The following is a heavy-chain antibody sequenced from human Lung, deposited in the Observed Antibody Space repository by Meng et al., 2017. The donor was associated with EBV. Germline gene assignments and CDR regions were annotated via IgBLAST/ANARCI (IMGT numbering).Heavy chain of an antibody. V-gene: IGHV4-30-2*01. CDR1: EGHYRRASYC. Sequence: GLVKLYPPLSLTRAVSEGHYRRASYCWRWIRQPPGKGLEWIGYIYHSGSTYYNPSLKSRVTISVDKSKNQFSLKLSSVTAADTAVYYCARDPKHTGWVFFDYWGQGTLVTVSS. CDR3: ARDPKHTGWVFFDY. CDR2: IYHSGST. D-gene: IGHD6-19*01. J-gene: IGHJ4*02.